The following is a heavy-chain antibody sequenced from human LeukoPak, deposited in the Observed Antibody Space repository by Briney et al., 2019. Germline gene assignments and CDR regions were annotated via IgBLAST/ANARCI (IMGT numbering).Heavy chain of an antibody. CDR2: MNPNSGNT. J-gene: IGHJ5*02. CDR3: ARTNYGSNRWFDP. Sequence: ASVKVSCKASRYTFTSYDINWVRQATGQGLERMGWMNPNSGNTGYAQKFQGRVTMTRNTSISTAYMELSSLRSEDPAVYYCARTNYGSNRWFDPWGQGTLVTVSS. CDR1: RYTFTSYD. V-gene: IGHV1-8*01. D-gene: IGHD4/OR15-4a*01.